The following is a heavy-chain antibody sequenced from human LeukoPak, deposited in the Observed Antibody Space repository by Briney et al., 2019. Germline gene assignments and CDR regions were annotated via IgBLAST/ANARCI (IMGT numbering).Heavy chain of an antibody. J-gene: IGHJ2*01. V-gene: IGHV4-39*01. D-gene: IGHD1-26*01. CDR1: GGSISSSSYY. Sequence: SETLSLTCTVSGGSISSSSYYWGWIRQPPGKGLECIGSIYYSGSTYYNPSLKSRITIFVDSSKNQFSLRLSSVTAADTAVYYCARHGLSAWEGVLDGYFDLWGRGTLVTVSS. CDR3: ARHGLSAWEGVLDGYFDL. CDR2: IYYSGST.